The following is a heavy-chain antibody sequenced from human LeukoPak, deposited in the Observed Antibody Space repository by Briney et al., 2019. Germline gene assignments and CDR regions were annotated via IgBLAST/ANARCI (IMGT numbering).Heavy chain of an antibody. CDR1: GFTFSSYG. J-gene: IGHJ4*02. Sequence: GGSLRLSCAASGFTFSSYGMHWVRQAPGKGLEWVAFIRYDGSNKYYADSVKGRFTISRDNSKNTLYLQMNSLRAEDTAVYYCAKGGEVGATRRYFDYWGQGTLVTVSS. CDR3: AKGGEVGATRRYFDY. D-gene: IGHD1-26*01. V-gene: IGHV3-30*02. CDR2: IRYDGSNK.